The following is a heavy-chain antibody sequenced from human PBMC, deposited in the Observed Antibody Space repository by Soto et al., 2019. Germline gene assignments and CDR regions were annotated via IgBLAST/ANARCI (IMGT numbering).Heavy chain of an antibody. V-gene: IGHV4-30-4*01. J-gene: IGHJ5*02. Sequence: QVQLQESGPGLMKPSQTLSLTCTVSGDSISSVYNYWSWIRQPPGEGLEWIGFISYSGTTSYSPSLKSRLAISLATSKNQFSLSLTSVTAADTAVYYCARGRGYSYGLDPWGQGTLVTVSS. D-gene: IGHD5-12*01. CDR3: ARGRGYSYGLDP. CDR1: GDSISSVYNY. CDR2: ISYSGTT.